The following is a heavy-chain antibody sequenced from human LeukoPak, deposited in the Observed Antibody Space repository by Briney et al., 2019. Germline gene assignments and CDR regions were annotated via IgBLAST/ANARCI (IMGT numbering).Heavy chain of an antibody. Sequence: ASVKVSCKASGYTFTSYVISWVRQAPGQGLEWMGWISAYNGNTNYAQKLQGRVTMTTDTSTSTAYMELRSLRSDDTAVYYCARDRGSSLIYYYYYYMDVWGKGTTVTVSS. CDR3: ARDRGSSLIYYYYYYMDV. CDR1: GYTFTSYV. CDR2: ISAYNGNT. D-gene: IGHD3-16*01. V-gene: IGHV1-18*01. J-gene: IGHJ6*03.